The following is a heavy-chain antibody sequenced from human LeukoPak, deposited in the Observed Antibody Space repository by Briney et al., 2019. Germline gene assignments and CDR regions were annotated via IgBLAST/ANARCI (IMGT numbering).Heavy chain of an antibody. CDR2: ISSSSSYI. D-gene: IGHD3-10*01. V-gene: IGHV3-21*01. Sequence: PGGSLRLSCAASGFTFSSYSMNWVRQAPGKGLEWVSSISSSSSYIYYADSVKGRFTISRDNAKNSLYLQMNSLRAEDTAVYYCARDWGGAPYYYMDVWGKGTTVTVSS. J-gene: IGHJ6*03. CDR1: GFTFSSYS. CDR3: ARDWGGAPYYYMDV.